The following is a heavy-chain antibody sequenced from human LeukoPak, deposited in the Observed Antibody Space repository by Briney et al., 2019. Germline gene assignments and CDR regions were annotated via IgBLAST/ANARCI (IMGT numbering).Heavy chain of an antibody. D-gene: IGHD3-16*01. CDR2: SYYSGTT. CDR3: AGGVFTFHY. V-gene: IGHV4-30-4*08. Sequence: SETLSLTCTVSGGSIISGDFFWSWIRQPPGKGLEWIGYSYYSGTTSYNPSLKSLVTISVDTSKNQFSLKLSSVTAADTAGYSWAGGVFTFHYGGQGTLVTVPS. J-gene: IGHJ4*02. CDR1: GGSIISGDFF.